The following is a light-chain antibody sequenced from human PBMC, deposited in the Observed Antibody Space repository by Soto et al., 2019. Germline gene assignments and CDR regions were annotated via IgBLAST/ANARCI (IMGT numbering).Light chain of an antibody. Sequence: DIPMTQSPSTLSASVGDRVTITCRATQRISRWLAWYQQKPGKAPKLLIHDASILESGVPSRFSGGGSGTEFTLTISSLQPDDLATYYCQQYNSYPKTFGQGTKVEIK. CDR2: DAS. V-gene: IGKV1-5*01. J-gene: IGKJ1*01. CDR1: QRISRW. CDR3: QQYNSYPKT.